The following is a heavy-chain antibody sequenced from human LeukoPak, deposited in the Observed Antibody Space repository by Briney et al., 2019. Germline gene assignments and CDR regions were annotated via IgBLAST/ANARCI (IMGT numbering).Heavy chain of an antibody. CDR1: GGTFSSYA. D-gene: IGHD6-19*01. CDR3: ARGGIGWNWFDP. Sequence: SVKVSCKASGGTFSSYAISWVRQAPGQGLEWMGGIIPIFGTANYAQKFQGRVTITADESTSTAYMELSSLRSEDTAVYYCARGGIGWNWFDPWGQETLVTVSS. CDR2: IIPIFGTA. J-gene: IGHJ5*02. V-gene: IGHV1-69*13.